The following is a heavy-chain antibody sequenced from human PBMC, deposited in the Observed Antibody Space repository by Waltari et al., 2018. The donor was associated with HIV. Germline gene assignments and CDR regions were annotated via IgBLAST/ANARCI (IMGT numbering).Heavy chain of an antibody. D-gene: IGHD3-3*01. V-gene: IGHV1-8*01. J-gene: IGHJ4*02. CDR3: VTSRPGAVFGDF. Sequence: QAQLVQSGAEVRKPGASVKVSCKASGYNFASFDINWVRRATGQGLEWMGWMGINSGNEGYGQRFKGRLTLTRDTSIDMAYMELNSLTPQDTAVYYCVTSRPGAVFGDFWGQGTPVTVSS. CDR1: GYNFASFD. CDR2: MGINSGNE.